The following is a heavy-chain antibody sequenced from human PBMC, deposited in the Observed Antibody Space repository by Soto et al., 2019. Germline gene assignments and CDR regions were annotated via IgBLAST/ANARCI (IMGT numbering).Heavy chain of an antibody. CDR2: LSSSSTYI. CDR1: GFTFSSYT. CDR3: RSWFDP. Sequence: PGGSLRLSCAASGFTFSSYTMNWVRQAPGKGLEWVSSLSSSSTYIFYADSVKGRFTISRDNSKSTLYLQMNSLRAEDTAVYYCRSWFDPWGQGTLVTVSS. J-gene: IGHJ5*02. V-gene: IGHV3-21*04.